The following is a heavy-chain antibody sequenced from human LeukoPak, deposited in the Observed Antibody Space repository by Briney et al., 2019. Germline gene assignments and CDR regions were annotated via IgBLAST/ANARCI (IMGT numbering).Heavy chain of an antibody. CDR2: INPNSGGT. CDR3: ARASMIAVAGNSPVGY. J-gene: IGHJ4*02. D-gene: IGHD6-19*01. Sequence: GASVKVSCKASGYTFTGYYMHWVRQAPGQGLEWMGWINPNSGGTNYAQKFQGRVTMTRDTSISTAYMELSRLRSDDTAVYYCARASMIAVAGNSPVGYWGQGTLVTVSS. V-gene: IGHV1-2*02. CDR1: GYTFTGYY.